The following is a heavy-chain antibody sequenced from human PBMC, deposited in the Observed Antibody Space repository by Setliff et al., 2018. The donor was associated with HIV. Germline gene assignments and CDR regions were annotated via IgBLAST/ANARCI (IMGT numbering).Heavy chain of an antibody. CDR3: ARRPYYDSWSGHQAFDV. D-gene: IGHD3-3*01. CDR1: GYSFTTYW. J-gene: IGHJ3*01. CDR2: IYPYDSDT. Sequence: GESLTISCKGSGYSFTTYWIGWVRQMPGKGLEWMGIIYPYDSDTRYNPSSQGHVTISADKSISTAYVQWSGLKASDTAIYYCARRPYYDSWSGHQAFDVWGQGTMVTVSS. V-gene: IGHV5-51*01.